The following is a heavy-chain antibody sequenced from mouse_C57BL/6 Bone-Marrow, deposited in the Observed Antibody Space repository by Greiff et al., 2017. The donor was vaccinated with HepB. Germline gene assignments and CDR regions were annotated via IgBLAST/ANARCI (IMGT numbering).Heavy chain of an antibody. V-gene: IGHV1-55*01. CDR3: ARTDDGYSYYFDY. CDR2: IYPGSGST. J-gene: IGHJ2*01. D-gene: IGHD2-3*01. Sequence: VQRVESGAELVKPGASVKMSCKASGYTFTSYWITWVKQRPGQGLEWIGDIYPGSGSTNYNEKFKSKATLTVDTSSSTAYMQLSSLTSEDSAVYYCARTDDGYSYYFDYWGQGTTLTVSS. CDR1: GYTFTSYW.